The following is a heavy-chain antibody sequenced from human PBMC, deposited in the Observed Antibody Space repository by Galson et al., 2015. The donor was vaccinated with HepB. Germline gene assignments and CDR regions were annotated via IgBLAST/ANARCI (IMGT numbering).Heavy chain of an antibody. CDR2: ISVSSSTI. V-gene: IGHV3-48*02. CDR3: ARGRYCTSTGCYRDFDY. CDR1: GFTFSSYS. D-gene: IGHD2-2*02. J-gene: IGHJ4*02. Sequence: SLRLSCAASGFTFSSYSMNWVRQAPGKGLQWVSYISVSSSTIYYADSLKGRFTISRDNAKNSLYLQMNSLRDEDTAVYFCARGRYCTSTGCYRDFDYWGQGILVTVSS.